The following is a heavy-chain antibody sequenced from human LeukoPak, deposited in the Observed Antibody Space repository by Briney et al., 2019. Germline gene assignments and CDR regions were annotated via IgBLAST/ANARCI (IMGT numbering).Heavy chain of an antibody. CDR3: VKDHGGHEPDS. J-gene: IGHJ5*02. V-gene: IGHV3-30*02. CDR1: GFTVSSNY. Sequence: GGSLRLSCAASGFTVSSNYMSWVRQAPGKGLEWVAFIAYDGTSKFYADSVKGRFTISRDISRSTLYLQMNSLWPEDTAVYYCVKDHGGHEPDSWGQGTLVTVSS. D-gene: IGHD5-12*01. CDR2: IAYDGTSK.